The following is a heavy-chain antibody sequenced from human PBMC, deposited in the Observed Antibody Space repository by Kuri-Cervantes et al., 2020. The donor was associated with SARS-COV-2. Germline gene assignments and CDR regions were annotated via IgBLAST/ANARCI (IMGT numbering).Heavy chain of an antibody. CDR2: IYTSGST. Sequence: SETLSLTCAVYGGSFSGYYWSWIRQPAGKGLEWIGRIYTSGSTNYNPSLKSRVTISVDTSKNQFSLKLSSVTAADTAVYYCARDRRRITIFGVDEDIMDVWGQGTTVTVSS. V-gene: IGHV4-59*10. D-gene: IGHD3-3*01. CDR3: ARDRRRITIFGVDEDIMDV. CDR1: GGSFSGYY. J-gene: IGHJ6*02.